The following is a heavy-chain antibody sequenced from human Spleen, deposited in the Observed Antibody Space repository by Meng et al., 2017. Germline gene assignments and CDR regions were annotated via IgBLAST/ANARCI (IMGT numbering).Heavy chain of an antibody. Sequence: GESLKISCAASGFTFSSYSMNWVRQAPGKELEWVSSISSSSSYIYYADSVKGRFTISRDNAKNSLYVQMNSLRAEDTAVYYCARDADWVIFDHWGQGALVTVSS. J-gene: IGHJ4*02. CDR1: GFTFSSYS. CDR3: ARDADWVIFDH. CDR2: ISSSSSYI. V-gene: IGHV3-21*01. D-gene: IGHD3-9*01.